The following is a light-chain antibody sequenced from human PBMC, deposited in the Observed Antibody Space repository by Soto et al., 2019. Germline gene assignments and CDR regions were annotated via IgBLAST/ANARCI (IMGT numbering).Light chain of an antibody. V-gene: IGKV3-15*01. J-gene: IGKJ5*01. CDR3: QQYNTWPLT. CDR2: GAS. CDR1: QSVSSN. Sequence: EIVMTQSPATLSVSPGERATLSCRASQSVSSNLAWYQQKPGQAPRLLIYGASTRATRIPARFSGSGSGTEFTLTISTLQSEDFAVYYCQQYNTWPLTFGQGTRLEIK.